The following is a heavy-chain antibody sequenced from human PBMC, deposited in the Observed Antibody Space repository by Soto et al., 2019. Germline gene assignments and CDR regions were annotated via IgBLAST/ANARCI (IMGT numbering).Heavy chain of an antibody. CDR2: ISAHNGNT. D-gene: IGHD1-1*01. Sequence: SGAAVKKPGASVKVSCKGSGYAFTTYGITWVRQAPGQGLEWMGWISAHNGNTNYAQKLQGRVTVTRDTSTSTAYMELRSLRSDDTAVYYCARGRYGDYWGQGALVTVSS. V-gene: IGHV1-18*01. J-gene: IGHJ4*02. CDR1: GYAFTTYG. CDR3: ARGRYGDY.